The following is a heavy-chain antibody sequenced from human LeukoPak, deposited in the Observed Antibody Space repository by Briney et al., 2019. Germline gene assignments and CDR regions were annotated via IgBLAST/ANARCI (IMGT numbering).Heavy chain of an antibody. Sequence: ASVKVSCKASGYTFTSYYMHWVRQAPGQGLEWMGIINPSGGSTSYAQKFQGRVTMTRDMSTSTVYMELSSLRSEDTAVYYCARESDGEDYGGNSNNFDYWGQGTLVTVSP. D-gene: IGHD4-23*01. V-gene: IGHV1-46*01. CDR2: INPSGGST. CDR1: GYTFTSYY. J-gene: IGHJ4*02. CDR3: ARESDGEDYGGNSNNFDY.